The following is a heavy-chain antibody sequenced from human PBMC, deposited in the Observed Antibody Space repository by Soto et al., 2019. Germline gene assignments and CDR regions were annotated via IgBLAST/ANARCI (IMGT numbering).Heavy chain of an antibody. V-gene: IGHV3-23*01. CDR2: ISGSGGRT. Sequence: GGSLTLSCAASGFTFSSYAMSWVSQAPGKGLEWVSAISGSGGRTYYADSVKGRFTIPRDNSKNTLYLQMNSLRAEEAAVYYCAKDVLIVVFLSGFDPWGQGTLVTVSS. D-gene: IGHD3-22*01. J-gene: IGHJ5*02. CDR3: AKDVLIVVFLSGFDP. CDR1: GFTFSSYA.